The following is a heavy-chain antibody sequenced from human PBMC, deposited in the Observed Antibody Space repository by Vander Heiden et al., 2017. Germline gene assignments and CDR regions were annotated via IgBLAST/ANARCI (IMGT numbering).Heavy chain of an antibody. CDR2: ISGTDEST. CDR3: TKDKFRMALADAFDI. J-gene: IGHJ3*02. V-gene: IGHV3-23*01. Sequence: EVHLLESGGGLRQPGGSLRRSCAASGRTFSNNAMSWVRRAPGKGLEWVSGISGTDESTSYADSVKGLFTISRDKSKNTLYLQMDSLRVEDTALYYCTKDKFRMALADAFDIWGQGTMVTVSS. CDR1: GRTFSNNA. D-gene: IGHD2-8*01.